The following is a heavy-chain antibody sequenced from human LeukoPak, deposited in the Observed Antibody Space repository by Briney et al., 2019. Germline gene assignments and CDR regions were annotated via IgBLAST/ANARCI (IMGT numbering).Heavy chain of an antibody. CDR2: IWYDGNNK. J-gene: IGHJ4*02. V-gene: IGHV3-33*01. CDR1: GFTFSSYG. CDR3: ARDKSSGYYYFDY. Sequence: AGGSLRLSCAASGFTFSSYGMHWVRQAPGKGLEWVALIWYDGNNKYYADSVKGRFTISRDNSKNTLYLQLNSLRAEDTALYYCARDKSSGYYYFDYWGQGTLVTVSS. D-gene: IGHD3-22*01.